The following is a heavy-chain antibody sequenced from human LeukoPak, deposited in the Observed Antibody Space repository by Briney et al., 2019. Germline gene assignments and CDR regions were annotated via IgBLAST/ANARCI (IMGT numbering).Heavy chain of an antibody. CDR1: GFTFSSYA. CDR3: AKDTEGTLWFGELLSG. CDR2: ISGSGGST. J-gene: IGHJ4*02. D-gene: IGHD3-10*01. V-gene: IGHV3-23*01. Sequence: GGSLRLSCAASGFTFSSYAMSWVRQAPGKGLEWVSAISGSGGSTYYADSVKGRFTISRDNSKNTLYLQMNSLRAEDTAVYYCAKDTEGTLWFGELLSGGGQGTLVTVSS.